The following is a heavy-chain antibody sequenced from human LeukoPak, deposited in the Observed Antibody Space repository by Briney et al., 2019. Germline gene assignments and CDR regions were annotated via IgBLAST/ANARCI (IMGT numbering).Heavy chain of an antibody. CDR1: GFTLSSYA. CDR3: AEDVIYYYGSGSHFDY. J-gene: IGHJ4*02. Sequence: PGGSLRLSCAASGFTLSSYAMSWVRQAPGKGLEWVSAITGSGGGTYYADSVKGRFTISRDNSKNTLYLQMNSLRAEDTAIYYCAEDVIYYYGSGSHFDYWGQGTLVTVSS. CDR2: ITGSGGGT. V-gene: IGHV3-23*01. D-gene: IGHD3-10*01.